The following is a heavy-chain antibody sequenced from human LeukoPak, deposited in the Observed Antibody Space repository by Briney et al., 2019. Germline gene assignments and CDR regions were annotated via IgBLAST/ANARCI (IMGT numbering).Heavy chain of an antibody. CDR2: INPNSGGT. CDR1: GYTFTSYG. V-gene: IGHV1-2*02. Sequence: GASVKVSCKASGYTFTSYGISWVRQAPGQGLEWMGWINPNSGGTNYAQKFQGRVTMTRDTSISTAYMELSRLRSDDTAVYYCARDRYDYVWGSYLSYYFDYWGQGTLVTVSS. CDR3: ARDRYDYVWGSYLSYYFDY. D-gene: IGHD3-16*02. J-gene: IGHJ4*02.